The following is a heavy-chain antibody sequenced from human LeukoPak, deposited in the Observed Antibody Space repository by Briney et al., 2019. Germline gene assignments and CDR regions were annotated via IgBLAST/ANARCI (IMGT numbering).Heavy chain of an antibody. CDR3: ARDPQYSSSSKGYYYYYMDV. CDR2: ISGSGDST. D-gene: IGHD6-6*01. J-gene: IGHJ6*03. Sequence: GGSLRLSCAASEFTFSIYAMHWVRQAPGKGLEWVSAISGSGDSTYYAVSVKGRFTISRDNSKNTLYLQMNSLRAEDTAVYYCARDPQYSSSSKGYYYYYMDVWGKGTTVTVSS. CDR1: EFTFSIYA. V-gene: IGHV3-23*01.